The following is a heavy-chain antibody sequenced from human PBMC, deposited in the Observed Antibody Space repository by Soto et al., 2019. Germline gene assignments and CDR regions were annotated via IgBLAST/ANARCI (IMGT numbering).Heavy chain of an antibody. J-gene: IGHJ4*02. D-gene: IGHD6-6*01. Sequence: GGSLRLSCAASGFTFDDYTMHWVRQAPGKGLEWVSLISWDGGSTYYADSVKGRFTISRDNSKNSLYLQMNSLRTEDTALYYCAKDIGPYSSSSLFDYWGQGTLVTVSS. CDR2: ISWDGGST. CDR3: AKDIGPYSSSSLFDY. CDR1: GFTFDDYT. V-gene: IGHV3-43*01.